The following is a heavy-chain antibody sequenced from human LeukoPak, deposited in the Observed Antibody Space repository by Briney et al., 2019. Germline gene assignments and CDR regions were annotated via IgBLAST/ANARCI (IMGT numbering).Heavy chain of an antibody. CDR2: IIPIFGTA. CDR1: GGTFSSYA. D-gene: IGHD2-15*01. J-gene: IGHJ4*02. V-gene: IGHV1-69*06. CDR3: ARALGYRSGGSCYSMDY. Sequence: ASVKVSCKASGGTFSSYAISWVRQAPGQGLEWMGGIIPIFGTANYAQKFQGRVTITADKSTSTAYMELSRLRSEDTAVYYCARALGYRSGGSCYSMDYWGQGTLVTVSS.